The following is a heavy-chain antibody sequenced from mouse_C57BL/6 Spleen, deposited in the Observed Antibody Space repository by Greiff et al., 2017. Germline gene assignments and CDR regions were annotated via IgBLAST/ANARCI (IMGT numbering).Heavy chain of an antibody. CDR1: GFTFKDYY. V-gene: IGHV14-2*01. CDR2: IDPEDGET. J-gene: IGHJ1*03. CDR3: AGSGGYFDD. Sequence: EVQLQQSGAELVKPGASVKLSCKASGFTFKDYYMHWVKQRTEQGLEWIGRIDPEDGETKYDPKFQGKATITADTSSNTAYMQLSSLTSEDTAVYYCAGSGGYFDDWGKGTTVTVSS.